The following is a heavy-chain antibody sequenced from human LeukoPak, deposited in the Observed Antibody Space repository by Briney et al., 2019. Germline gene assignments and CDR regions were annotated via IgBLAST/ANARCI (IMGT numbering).Heavy chain of an antibody. CDR3: ARGYCTNGVCGWFNP. V-gene: IGHV1-69*13. J-gene: IGHJ5*02. Sequence: SVKVSCKASGGTFSSYAISWVRQAPGQGLEWMGGIIPIFGTANYAQKFQGRVTITADESTSTAYMELSSLRSEDTAVYYCARGYCTNGVCGWFNPWGQGTLVTVSS. CDR1: GGTFSSYA. CDR2: IIPIFGTA. D-gene: IGHD2-8*01.